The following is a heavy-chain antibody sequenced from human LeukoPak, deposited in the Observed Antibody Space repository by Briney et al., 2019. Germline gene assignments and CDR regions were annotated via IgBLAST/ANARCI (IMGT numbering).Heavy chain of an antibody. CDR1: GFTFSNYG. V-gene: IGHV3-23*01. CDR3: AKDRLRYCSGGGCYSPVDY. Sequence: GGSLRLSCAASGFTFSNYGMNWVRQAPGKGLEWLSAISGNGGSTYYADSVKGRFTISRDNSKNTLYLQMNSLRAEDTAIFYCAKDRLRYCSGGGCYSPVDYWGQGTLVTVSS. J-gene: IGHJ4*02. D-gene: IGHD2-15*01. CDR2: ISGNGGST.